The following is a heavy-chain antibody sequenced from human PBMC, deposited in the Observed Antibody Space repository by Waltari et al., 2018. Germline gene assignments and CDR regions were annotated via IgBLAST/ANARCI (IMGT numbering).Heavy chain of an antibody. CDR2: SNHSGST. J-gene: IGHJ1*01. D-gene: IGHD3-10*01. V-gene: IGHV4-34*01. CDR3: ARAYGSGSYYNGVGYFQH. Sequence: QVQLQQWGAGLLKPSETLSLTCAVYGGSFSGYYWSWIRQPPGKGLEWIGESNHSGSTNYNPSLKSRVTISVDTSKNQFSLKLSSVTAADTAVYYCARAYGSGSYYNGVGYFQHWGQGTLVTVSS. CDR1: GGSFSGYY.